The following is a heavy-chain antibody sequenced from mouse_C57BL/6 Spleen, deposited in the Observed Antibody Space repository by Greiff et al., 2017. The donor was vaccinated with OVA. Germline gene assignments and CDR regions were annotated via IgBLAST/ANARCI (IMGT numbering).Heavy chain of an antibody. Sequence: VQVVESGAELARPGASVKLSCKASGYTFTSYGISWVKQRTGQGLEWIGEIYPRSGNTYYNEKFKGKATLTADKSSSTAYMELRSLTSEDSAVYFCARRGYEGVAMDYWGQGTSVTVSS. J-gene: IGHJ4*01. CDR1: GYTFTSYG. CDR2: IYPRSGNT. D-gene: IGHD2-2*01. V-gene: IGHV1-81*01. CDR3: ARRGYEGVAMDY.